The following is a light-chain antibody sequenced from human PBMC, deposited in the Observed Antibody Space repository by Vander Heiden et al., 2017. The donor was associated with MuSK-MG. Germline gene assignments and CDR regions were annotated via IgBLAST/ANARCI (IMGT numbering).Light chain of an antibody. CDR3: HQSSSLPRT. J-gene: IGKJ1*01. CDR2: YAS. Sequence: EVVLTQSPDFQSVTPKEKVTITCRASQSIGSVFHWYQQKPNQSPKLLIKYASQSFSGVPSRFSGSGSGTDCTLTINSLEAEDAATYYCHQSSSLPRTFGQGTKVEIK. V-gene: IGKV6-21*01. CDR1: QSIGSV.